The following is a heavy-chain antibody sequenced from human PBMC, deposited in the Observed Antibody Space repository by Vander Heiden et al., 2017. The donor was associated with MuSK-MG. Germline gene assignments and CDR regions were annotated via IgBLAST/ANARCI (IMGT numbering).Heavy chain of an antibody. D-gene: IGHD3-3*01. CDR3: ARGYYDVWSGHRGDAFDI. CDR1: GGSISSYY. Sequence: QVQLQESGPGLVKPSETLSLTCTVSGGSISSYYWSWIRQPPGKGLEWIGYIYYSGSTNYNPSLKSRVTISVDTSKNQFSLKLSSVTAADTAVYYCARGYYDVWSGHRGDAFDIWGQGTMVTVSS. J-gene: IGHJ3*02. CDR2: IYYSGST. V-gene: IGHV4-59*01.